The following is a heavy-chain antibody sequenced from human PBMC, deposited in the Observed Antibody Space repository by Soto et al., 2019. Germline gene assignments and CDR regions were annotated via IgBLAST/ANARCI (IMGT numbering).Heavy chain of an antibody. CDR3: ARDGRVLWLTDYYYYYGMDV. Sequence: VASVKVSCKASGGTFSSYAISWVRQAPGQGLEWMGGIIPIFGTANYAQKFQGRVTITADKSTSTAYMELSSLRSEDTAVYYCARDGRVLWLTDYYYYYGMDVWGQGTTVTVSS. D-gene: IGHD3-10*01. CDR2: IIPIFGTA. CDR1: GGTFSSYA. J-gene: IGHJ6*02. V-gene: IGHV1-69*06.